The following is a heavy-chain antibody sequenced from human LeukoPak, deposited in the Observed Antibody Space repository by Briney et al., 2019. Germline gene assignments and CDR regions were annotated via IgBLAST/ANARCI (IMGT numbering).Heavy chain of an antibody. D-gene: IGHD3-22*01. CDR2: ISSNGGST. V-gene: IGHV3-64D*09. J-gene: IGHJ4*02. CDR3: VKDDSYYYDSSGYPH. Sequence: GGSLRLSCSASGFTFSTYFMHWVRQAPGKGLEYVSAISSNGGSTYYADSVKGRFTISRDNSKNTLYLQMSRLRAEDTAVYHCVKDDSYYYDSSGYPHWGQGTLVTVSS. CDR1: GFTFSTYF.